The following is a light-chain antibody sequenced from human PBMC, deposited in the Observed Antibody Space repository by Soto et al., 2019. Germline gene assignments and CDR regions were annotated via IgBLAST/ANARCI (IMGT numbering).Light chain of an antibody. CDR3: SSYTSMKSVV. J-gene: IGLJ2*01. V-gene: IGLV2-14*01. CDR2: EVT. CDR1: SGDIGSYNR. Sequence: QSALTQPASVSGSPGQSITISCTGTSGDIGSYNRVSWYQQHPGKAPKLIIYEVTDRPSGVSNRFSGSKSGNTASLTISGLQAEDEAEYYCSSYTSMKSVVFGGGTKVTVL.